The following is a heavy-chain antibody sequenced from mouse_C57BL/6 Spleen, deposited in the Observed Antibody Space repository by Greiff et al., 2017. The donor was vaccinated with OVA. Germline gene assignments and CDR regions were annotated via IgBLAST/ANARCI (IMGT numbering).Heavy chain of an antibody. D-gene: IGHD2-2*01. J-gene: IGHJ3*01. CDR2: IHPNSGST. CDR1: GYTFTRYW. Sequence: VQLQQPGADLVKPGASVTLSCKASGYTFTRYWMHWVKQRPGQGLEWIGMIHPNSGSTNYNEKFKSKATLTVDKSSSTAYMQLSSLTSEDSAVYYCALSTMVTGPFAYWGQGALVTVSA. CDR3: ALSTMVTGPFAY. V-gene: IGHV1-64*01.